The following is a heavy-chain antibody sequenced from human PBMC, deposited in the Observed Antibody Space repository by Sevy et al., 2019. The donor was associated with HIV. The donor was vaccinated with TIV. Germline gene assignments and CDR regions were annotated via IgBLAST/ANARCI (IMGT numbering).Heavy chain of an antibody. J-gene: IGHJ4*02. CDR2: FDPEDGET. CDR1: GYTLTKLS. CDR3: ASGREYYYGNSGYFDY. Sequence: ASVKVSCKVSGYTLTKLSMHWVRQAPGKGLESMGGFDPEDGETIYAQKFQDRITMTEDTSTDTAYMELNSLRSEDTAVYYCASGREYYYGNSGYFDYWGQGTLVTVSS. V-gene: IGHV1-24*01. D-gene: IGHD3-22*01.